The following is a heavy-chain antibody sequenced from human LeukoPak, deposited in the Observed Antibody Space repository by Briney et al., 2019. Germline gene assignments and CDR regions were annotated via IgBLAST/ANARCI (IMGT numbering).Heavy chain of an antibody. V-gene: IGHV3-23*01. J-gene: IGHJ4*02. Sequence: GGFLRLSCAASGFTFSSTAMSWVRQSPGKALEWVSAISGRGVSTYYADSVKGRFTISRDNSNNTLYLQMNSLRAEDTAVYYCARCAQVGSTSCSFYYWGQGTLVTVSS. CDR1: GFTFSSTA. CDR3: ARCAQVGSTSCSFYY. CDR2: ISGRGVST. D-gene: IGHD2-2*01.